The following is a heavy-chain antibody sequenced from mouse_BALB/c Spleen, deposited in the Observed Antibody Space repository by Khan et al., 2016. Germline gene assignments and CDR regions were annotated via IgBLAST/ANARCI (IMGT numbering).Heavy chain of an antibody. V-gene: IGHV1S41*01. J-gene: IGHJ2*01. CDR2: IAPGSDNT. D-gene: IGHD2-1*01. CDR3: ARDGNYLDY. Sequence: DLVKPGASVKLSCKASGYTFTSYWINWIKQRPGQGLEWIGRIAPGSDNTYYNEMFKGKATLTVDTSSSTAYIQLSSLSSEDSAVYFCARDGNYLDYWGQGTTLTVSS. CDR1: GYTFTSYW.